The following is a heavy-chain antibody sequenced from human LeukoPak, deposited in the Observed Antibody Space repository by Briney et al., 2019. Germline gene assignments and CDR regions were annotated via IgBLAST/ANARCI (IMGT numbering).Heavy chain of an antibody. CDR2: IRYDGSNK. J-gene: IGHJ5*02. Sequence: TGGSLRLSCAASGFTFSSYGMHWVRQAPGKGLEWVGFIRYDGSNKYYADCVKGRFTISRDNSKNTLYLQMNSLRAEDTAVYYCAKSYRTYYYDSSGYENWFDPWGQGTLVTVSS. D-gene: IGHD3-22*01. V-gene: IGHV3-30*02. CDR1: GFTFSSYG. CDR3: AKSYRTYYYDSSGYENWFDP.